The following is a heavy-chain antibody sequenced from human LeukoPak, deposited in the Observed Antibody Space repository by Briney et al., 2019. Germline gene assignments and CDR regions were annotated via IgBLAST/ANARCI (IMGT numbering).Heavy chain of an antibody. CDR2: IIPIFGTA. D-gene: IGHD2-15*01. J-gene: IGHJ4*02. CDR1: GGTFSSYA. Sequence: SVKVSCTASGGTFSSYAISWVRQAPGQGLEWMGGIIPIFGTANYAQKFQGRVTITRDTSASTAYMELSSLRSEDTAVYYCARVVVAATGFDYWGQGTLVTVSS. CDR3: ARVVVAATGFDY. V-gene: IGHV1-69*05.